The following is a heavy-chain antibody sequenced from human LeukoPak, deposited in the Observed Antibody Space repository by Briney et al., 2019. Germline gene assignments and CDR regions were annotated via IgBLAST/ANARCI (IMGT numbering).Heavy chain of an antibody. CDR2: INHSGST. Sequence: PSETLSLTCAVYGGSFSGYYWSWIRQPPGKGLEWVGEINHSGSTNYNPSLKSRVTISVDTSKNQFSLKLSSVTAADTAVYYCARPVNYYDSSGYFHYWGQGTLVTVSS. D-gene: IGHD3-22*01. CDR3: ARPVNYYDSSGYFHY. V-gene: IGHV4-34*01. J-gene: IGHJ4*02. CDR1: GGSFSGYY.